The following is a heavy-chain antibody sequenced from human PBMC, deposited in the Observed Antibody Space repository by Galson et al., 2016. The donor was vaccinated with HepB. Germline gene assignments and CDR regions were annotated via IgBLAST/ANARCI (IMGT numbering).Heavy chain of an antibody. CDR3: SRISGYTYGHGFDY. D-gene: IGHD5-18*01. CDR1: GFTFADYA. V-gene: IGHV3-49*03. Sequence: SCATSGFTFADYAMTWFRQTPGEGLEWVGFVRSETYGGTTDYAASVEGRFIISRDDSNSIAYLQMNSLKTEDTAVYYCSRISGYTYGHGFDYWGQGTLVTVSS. CDR2: VRSETYGGTT. J-gene: IGHJ4*02.